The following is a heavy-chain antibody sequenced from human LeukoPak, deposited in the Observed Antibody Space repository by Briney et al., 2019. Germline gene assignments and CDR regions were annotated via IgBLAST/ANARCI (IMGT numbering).Heavy chain of an antibody. CDR3: AIDTLVLGGSIDY. J-gene: IGHJ4*02. CDR2: AKSKNDGGSI. CDR1: DSTFSRSW. V-gene: IGHV3-15*07. D-gene: IGHD1-26*01. Sequence: PGGSLRLSCVVSDSTFSRSWMSWVRQAPGKGLEWVGRAKSKNDGGSIDYAAPVKGRFTISRDDSKNMFYLQMDSLKSDDTAVYYCAIDTLVLGGSIDYWGQGILVTVSS.